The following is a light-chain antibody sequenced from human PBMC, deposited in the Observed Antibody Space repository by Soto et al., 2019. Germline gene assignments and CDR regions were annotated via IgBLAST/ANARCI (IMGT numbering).Light chain of an antibody. J-gene: IGLJ2*01. CDR2: EGS. V-gene: IGLV2-23*01. CDR1: SSDVGSYNL. CDR3: SSYAGAVV. Sequence: QSALTQPASVSGSPGQSITISCTGTSSDVGSYNLVSWYQHHPGKAPKLMIYEGSNRPSGVSNRFSDSKSGNTASLTSSGVQAEDEAYYYCSSYAGAVVFGGGTKLTVL.